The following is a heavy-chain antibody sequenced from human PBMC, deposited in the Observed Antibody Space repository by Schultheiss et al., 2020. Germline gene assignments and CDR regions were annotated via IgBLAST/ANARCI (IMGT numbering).Heavy chain of an antibody. D-gene: IGHD4-17*01. V-gene: IGHV1-18*01. CDR2: ISAYNGNT. J-gene: IGHJ2*01. CDR3: AKGKGPRYGDYRYFDL. CDR1: GYTFTSYG. Sequence: ASVKVSCKASGYTFTSYGISWVRQAPGQGLEWMGWISAYNGNTNYAQKLQGRVTMTTDTSTSTAYMELSSLRSEDTALYYCAKGKGPRYGDYRYFDLWGRGTLVTVSS.